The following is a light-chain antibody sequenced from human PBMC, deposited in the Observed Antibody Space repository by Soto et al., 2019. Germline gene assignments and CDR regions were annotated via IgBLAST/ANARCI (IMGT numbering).Light chain of an antibody. V-gene: IGKV3D-15*01. CDR3: KHYNKWLPCIS. J-gene: IGKJ2*01. Sequence: IVMTQAPAIIPVSPQVRASLSGKAILSGINNLASYQQKPCQAATLLIYGASTRATGIPARFSGSGSGTEPSLTVTSLPSEYFTGNCCKHYNKWLPCISFGKGTKLAI. CDR1: LSGINN. CDR2: GAS.